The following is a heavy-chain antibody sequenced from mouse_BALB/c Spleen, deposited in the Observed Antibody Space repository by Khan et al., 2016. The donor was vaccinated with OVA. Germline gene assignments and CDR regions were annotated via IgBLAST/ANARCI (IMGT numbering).Heavy chain of an antibody. Sequence: EVELVESGGVLVEPGGSLKLSCAASGFTFSSFVMSWVRQTPEKRLEWVATISSAATYTYYPDSVKGRFTISRDNAKNNLYLQMNSLRSDDTAVYYCADGNYGWFAYWGQGTLVTVST. CDR2: ISSAATYT. D-gene: IGHD2-1*01. CDR1: GFTFSSFV. J-gene: IGHJ3*01. V-gene: IGHV5-9-2*01. CDR3: ADGNYGWFAY.